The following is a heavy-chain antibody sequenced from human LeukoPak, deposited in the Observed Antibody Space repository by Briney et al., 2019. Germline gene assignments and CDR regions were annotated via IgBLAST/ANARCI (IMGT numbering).Heavy chain of an antibody. CDR2: MKQDGSEK. CDR3: AKDVYSSGTGYFDY. CDR1: GFTFSNYW. Sequence: GGSLRLSCAASGFTFSNYWMSWVRQAPGKGLEWVANMKQDGSEKFYVDSVKGRFTISRDNAKNSLYLQMNSLRAEDTALYYCAKDVYSSGTGYFDYWGQGTLVTVSS. J-gene: IGHJ4*02. V-gene: IGHV3-7*03. D-gene: IGHD6-19*01.